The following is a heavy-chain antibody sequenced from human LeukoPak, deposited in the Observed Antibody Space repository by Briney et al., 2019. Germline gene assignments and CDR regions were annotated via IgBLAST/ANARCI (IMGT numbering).Heavy chain of an antibody. Sequence: GGSLRLSCAASGFTFSDFGMNWVRQAPGKGLEWLAYIDNSGRTTYYADSVKGRFIISRDNAKNSLFLQMNRLIVDDRAVYYCAREGMSAWGQGTLVTVSS. CDR1: GFTFSDFG. CDR2: IDNSGRTT. J-gene: IGHJ5*02. CDR3: AREGMSA. V-gene: IGHV3-48*04.